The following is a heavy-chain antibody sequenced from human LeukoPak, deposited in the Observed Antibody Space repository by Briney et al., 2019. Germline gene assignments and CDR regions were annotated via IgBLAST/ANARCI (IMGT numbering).Heavy chain of an antibody. CDR1: GFTFSSYA. D-gene: IGHD3-3*01. Sequence: GGSLRLSCAASGFTFSSYAMHWVRQAPGKGLEWVAVISYDGSNKYYADSVKGRFTISRDNAKNSLYLQMNSLRDEGTAVYYCAREGSGYPDSWGQGTLVTVSS. V-gene: IGHV3-30*04. J-gene: IGHJ4*02. CDR3: AREGSGYPDS. CDR2: ISYDGSNK.